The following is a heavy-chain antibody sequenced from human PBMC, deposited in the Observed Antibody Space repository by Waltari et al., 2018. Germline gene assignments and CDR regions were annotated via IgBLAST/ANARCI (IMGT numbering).Heavy chain of an antibody. CDR3: AIRGGSSWYDEFDY. CDR1: GFTFSSYA. CDR2: ISYDGSNK. Sequence: QVQLVESGGGVVQPGRSLRLSCAASGFTFSSYARHWVRQAPGKGLEWVAVISYDGSNKYYADSVKGRFTISRDNSKNTLYLQMNSLRAEDTAVYYCAIRGGSSWYDEFDYWGQGTLVTVSS. J-gene: IGHJ4*02. D-gene: IGHD6-13*01. V-gene: IGHV3-30-3*01.